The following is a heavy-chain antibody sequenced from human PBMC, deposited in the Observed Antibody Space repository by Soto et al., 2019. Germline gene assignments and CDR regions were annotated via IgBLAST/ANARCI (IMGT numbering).Heavy chain of an antibody. V-gene: IGHV5-51*01. CDR1: GYSFTTYW. CDR2: ISPGDSDT. Sequence: PGESLKISCEASGYSFTTYWIAWVRQMPGKGLEWMGIISPGDSDTRYSPSFQGQVTISADKSITTAYLQWSSLKASDTAMYYCARHSRKYYGRDVWGQGTTVTASS. CDR3: ARHSRKYYGRDV. J-gene: IGHJ6*02.